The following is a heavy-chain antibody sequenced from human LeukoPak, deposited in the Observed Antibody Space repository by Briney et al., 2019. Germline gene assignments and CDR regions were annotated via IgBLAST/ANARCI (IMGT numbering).Heavy chain of an antibody. Sequence: GGSLRLSCAASGFTFDDYAMHWVRQAPGKGLEWVSGISWNSGSIGHADSVKGRFTISRDNAKNSLYLQMNSLRAEDMALYYCAKDSSGWPTGYFDYWGQGTLVTVSS. D-gene: IGHD6-19*01. CDR1: GFTFDDYA. V-gene: IGHV3-9*03. CDR3: AKDSSGWPTGYFDY. CDR2: ISWNSGSI. J-gene: IGHJ4*02.